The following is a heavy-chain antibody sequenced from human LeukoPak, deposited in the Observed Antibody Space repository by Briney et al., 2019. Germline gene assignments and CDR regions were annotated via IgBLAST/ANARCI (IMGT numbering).Heavy chain of an antibody. Sequence: PSETLSLTCTVSGGSISSYYWSWIRQPPGKGQEWIGYIYYSGSTNYNPSLKSRVTISVDTSKNQFSLKLSSVTAADTAAYYCARARAKRGYSSYDLDYWGQGTLVTVSS. V-gene: IGHV4-59*01. J-gene: IGHJ4*02. CDR1: GGSISSYY. CDR2: IYYSGST. CDR3: ARARAKRGYSSYDLDY. D-gene: IGHD5-12*01.